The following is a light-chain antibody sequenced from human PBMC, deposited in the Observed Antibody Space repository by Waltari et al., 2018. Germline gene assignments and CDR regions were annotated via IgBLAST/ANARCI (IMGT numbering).Light chain of an antibody. CDR3: CSYAGSNSWV. J-gene: IGLJ3*02. Sequence: QSALTQPRAVSASPGQPVTIPCTGTSTYVGGYNSVSWYQHHPGKAPKLMIYDVSKRPSGVPDRFSGSKSGNTASLTISGLQAEDEADYYCCSYAGSNSWVFGGGTKLTVL. CDR1: STYVGGYNS. V-gene: IGLV2-11*01. CDR2: DVS.